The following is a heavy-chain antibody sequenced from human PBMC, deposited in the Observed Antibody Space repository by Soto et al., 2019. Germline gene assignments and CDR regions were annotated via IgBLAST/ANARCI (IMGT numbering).Heavy chain of an antibody. D-gene: IGHD6-13*01. J-gene: IGHJ4*02. V-gene: IGHV4-61*01. CDR2: IYYSGST. CDR3: ARNRPYSSSWYAADY. Sequence: QVQLQESGPGLVKPSETLSLTCTVSGGSVSSGSYYWSWIRQPPGKGLEWIGYIYYSGSTNYNPSLKSRVTISVDTSKNQFSLKLRSVTAADTAVYYCARNRPYSSSWYAADYWGQGTLVTVSS. CDR1: GGSVSSGSYY.